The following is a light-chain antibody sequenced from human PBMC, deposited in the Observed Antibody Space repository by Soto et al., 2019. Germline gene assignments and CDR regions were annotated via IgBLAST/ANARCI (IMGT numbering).Light chain of an antibody. V-gene: IGKV3-20*01. J-gene: IGKJ1*01. CDR2: GAS. CDR1: QSVGNNY. CDR3: HQYGSLPS. Sequence: ETVLTQSPCALSLSPGERATLSCRASQSVGNNYVAWYQQKPGQAPRRLVFGASLRATGIPDRFSSSGSGTDFTLTISRLEPEDFAVYYCHQYGSLPSFGQRTKVDIK.